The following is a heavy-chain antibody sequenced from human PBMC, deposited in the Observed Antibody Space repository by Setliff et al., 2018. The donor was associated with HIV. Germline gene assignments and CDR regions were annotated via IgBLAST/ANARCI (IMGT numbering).Heavy chain of an antibody. CDR2: INPTSAAA. Sequence: ASVKVSCKASGYTLTDYFLHWVRQAPGQGLEWMGRINPTSAAANFAQKFQGRVTMAWDTSINTVYMDLSRLTSDDTAVYYCARGGGGPSALDIWGQGTMVTVSS. J-gene: IGHJ3*02. CDR1: GYTLTDYF. V-gene: IGHV1-2*06. CDR3: ARGGGGPSALDI. D-gene: IGHD2-15*01.